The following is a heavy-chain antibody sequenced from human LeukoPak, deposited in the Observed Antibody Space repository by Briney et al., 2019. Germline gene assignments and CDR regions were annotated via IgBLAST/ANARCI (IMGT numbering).Heavy chain of an antibody. CDR3: AKAHGTYYYDSSGRNWFDP. D-gene: IGHD3-22*01. CDR2: INPNSGGT. V-gene: IGHV1-2*02. J-gene: IGHJ5*02. CDR1: GYIFTGYY. Sequence: GASVKVSCKASGYIFTGYYLHWVRQAPGQGLEWMGWINPNSGGTNYAQKFQGRVTMTRDTSISTAYMELSRLRSDDTAVYYCAKAHGTYYYDSSGRNWFDPWSQGTLVTVSS.